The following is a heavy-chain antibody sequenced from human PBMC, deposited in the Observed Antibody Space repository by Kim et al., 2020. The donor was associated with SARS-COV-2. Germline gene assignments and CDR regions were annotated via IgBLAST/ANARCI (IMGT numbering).Heavy chain of an antibody. CDR2: IKSKTDGGTT. V-gene: IGHV3-15*01. CDR1: GFTFSNAW. CDR3: TIAVATIEGMFDY. J-gene: IGHJ4*02. D-gene: IGHD5-12*01. Sequence: GGSLRLSCAASGFTFSNAWMSWVRQAPGKGLEWVGRIKSKTDGGTTDYAAPVKGRFTISRDDSKNTLYLQMNSLKTEDTAVYYCTIAVATIEGMFDYWGQGTLVTVSS.